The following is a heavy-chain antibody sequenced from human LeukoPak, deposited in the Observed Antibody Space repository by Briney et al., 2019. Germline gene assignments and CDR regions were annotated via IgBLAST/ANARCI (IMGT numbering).Heavy chain of an antibody. V-gene: IGHV3-30*18. J-gene: IGHJ5*02. Sequence: PGRSLRLSCAASRFTFSSYGMHWVRQAPGKGLEWVAVISYDGSNKYYADSVKGRFTISRDNSKNTLYLQMNSLRAEDTAVYYCAKDLSRGYCSSTSCYNWFDPWGQGTLVTVS. CDR2: ISYDGSNK. CDR3: AKDLSRGYCSSTSCYNWFDP. D-gene: IGHD2-2*01. CDR1: RFTFSSYG.